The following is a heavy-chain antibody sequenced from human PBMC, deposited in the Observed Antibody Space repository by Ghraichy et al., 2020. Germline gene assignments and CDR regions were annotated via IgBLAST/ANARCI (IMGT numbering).Heavy chain of an antibody. CDR3: ASGGDYCGGDCYLGY. Sequence: SETLSLTCTVSGGSISSYYWSWIRQPPGKGLEWIGYIYYSGSTNYNPSLKSRVTISVDTSKNQFSLKLSSVTAADTAVYYCASGGDYCGGDCYLGYWGQGTLVTVSS. CDR2: IYYSGST. CDR1: GGSISSYY. V-gene: IGHV4-59*01. D-gene: IGHD2-21*02. J-gene: IGHJ4*02.